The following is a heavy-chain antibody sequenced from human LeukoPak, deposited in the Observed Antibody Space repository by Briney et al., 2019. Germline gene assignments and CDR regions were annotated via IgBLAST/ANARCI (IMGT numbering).Heavy chain of an antibody. Sequence: PGGSLRLSCAASGFTFRLHSMNWVRQAPEKGLEWLSYIRSTDGAIAYADSVKGRFTISRDDAKNSLYLQMNSLRDEDTAAYYCARDRDWAFDYWGQGTLITVSS. V-gene: IGHV3-48*02. J-gene: IGHJ4*02. CDR3: ARDRDWAFDY. D-gene: IGHD3-9*01. CDR1: GFTFRLHS. CDR2: IRSTDGAI.